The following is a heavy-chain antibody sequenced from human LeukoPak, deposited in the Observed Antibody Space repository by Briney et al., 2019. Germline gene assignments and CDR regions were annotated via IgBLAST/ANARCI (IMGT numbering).Heavy chain of an antibody. CDR3: ARDEPIVVVPAALLDH. D-gene: IGHD2-2*01. CDR1: GYTFTGYY. J-gene: IGHJ4*02. CDR2: INPNSGGT. V-gene: IGHV1-2*02. Sequence: ASVKVSCKASGYTFTGYYMHWVRQAPGQGLEWMGWINPNSGGTNYAQKFQGRVTMTRDTSISTAYMELSRLRSDDTAVYYCARDEPIVVVPAALLDHWGQGTLVTVSS.